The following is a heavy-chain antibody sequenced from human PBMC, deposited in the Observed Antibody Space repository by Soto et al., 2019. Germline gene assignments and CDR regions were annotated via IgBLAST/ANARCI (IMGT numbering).Heavy chain of an antibody. V-gene: IGHV6-1*01. Sequence: PSETLSLTCAISGDSVSSNSAAWNWIRQSPSRGLEWLGRTYYRSKWYNDYAVSVKSRITINPDTSKNQFSLRLNSVTPEDTAVYYCARDPAGYCSSTSCYAASYYYYGMDVWGQGTTVTVSS. CDR2: TYYRSKWYN. CDR1: GDSVSSNSAA. CDR3: ARDPAGYCSSTSCYAASYYYYGMDV. J-gene: IGHJ6*02. D-gene: IGHD2-2*01.